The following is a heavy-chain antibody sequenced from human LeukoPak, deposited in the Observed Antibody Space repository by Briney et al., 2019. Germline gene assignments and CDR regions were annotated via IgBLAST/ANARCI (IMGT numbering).Heavy chain of an antibody. V-gene: IGHV3-9*01. CDR2: ISWNGGTV. CDR3: AQVRGYSYGFVEN. D-gene: IGHD5-18*01. Sequence: PGVSLRLSCAASGFTFDDYAMHWVRQAPGKGLEWVSGISWNGGTVGYAYSVKGRFTISRDNAKKSLYLQMNSLRAVDTALYYCAQVRGYSYGFVENWGQGTLVTVSS. J-gene: IGHJ4*02. CDR1: GFTFDDYA.